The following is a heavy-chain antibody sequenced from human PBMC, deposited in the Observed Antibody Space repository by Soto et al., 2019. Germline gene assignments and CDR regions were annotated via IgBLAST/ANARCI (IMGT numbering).Heavy chain of an antibody. D-gene: IGHD3-3*01. CDR2: ISYDGSNK. CDR3: AKDGYNRYDFWSGYPYYFDY. J-gene: IGHJ4*02. Sequence: QVQLVESGGGVVQPGRSLRLSCAASGCTFSSYGMHWVRQAPGKGLEWVAVISYDGSNKYYADSVKGRFTISRDNSKNTLYLQMNSLRAEDTAVYYCAKDGYNRYDFWSGYPYYFDYWGQGTLVTVSS. CDR1: GCTFSSYG. V-gene: IGHV3-30*18.